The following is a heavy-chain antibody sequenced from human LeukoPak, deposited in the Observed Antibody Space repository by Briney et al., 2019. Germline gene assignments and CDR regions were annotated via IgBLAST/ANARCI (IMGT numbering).Heavy chain of an antibody. V-gene: IGHV1-18*01. Sequence: ASVKVSCKASGYTFTSYGISWVRQAPGQGLEWMGWISAYNGSTNYAQKLQGRVTMTTDTSRSTAYMELRSLRSDDTAVYYCARIRQYYYDSSGYHDYWGQGTLVTVSS. D-gene: IGHD3-22*01. J-gene: IGHJ4*02. CDR2: ISAYNGST. CDR1: GYTFTSYG. CDR3: ARIRQYYYDSSGYHDY.